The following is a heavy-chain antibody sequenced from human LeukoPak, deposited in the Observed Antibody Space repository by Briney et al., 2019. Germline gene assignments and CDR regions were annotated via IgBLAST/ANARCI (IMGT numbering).Heavy chain of an antibody. D-gene: IGHD6-19*01. CDR1: GGSFSGYY. V-gene: IGHV4-34*01. CDR2: INHSGST. CDR3: ARDTGYSSGWYI. Sequence: KPSETLSLTCAVYGGSFSGYYWSWIRQPPGKGLEWIGEINHSGSTNYNPSLKSRVTISVDTSKNQFSLKLSSVTAADTAVYYSARDTGYSSGWYIWGQGTLVTVSS. J-gene: IGHJ1*01.